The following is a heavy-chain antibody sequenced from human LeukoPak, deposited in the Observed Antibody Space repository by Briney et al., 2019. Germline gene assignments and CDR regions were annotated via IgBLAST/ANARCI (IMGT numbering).Heavy chain of an antibody. CDR1: GFIFSSYT. J-gene: IGHJ4*02. CDR2: ISSSSSYI. D-gene: IGHD2-15*01. Sequence: GGSLRLSCAASGFIFSSYTMNWVRQAPGKGLEWVSCISSSSSYIYYADSVKGRFTISRDNSKNTLYLQMNSLRAEDTAVYYCAYPYCSGGSCPVDYWGQGTLVTVSS. CDR3: AYPYCSGGSCPVDY. V-gene: IGHV3-21*04.